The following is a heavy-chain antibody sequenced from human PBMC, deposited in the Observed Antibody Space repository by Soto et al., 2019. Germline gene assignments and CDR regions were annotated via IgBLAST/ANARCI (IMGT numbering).Heavy chain of an antibody. CDR3: ASARSSVGAPGGFIEF. CDR1: GFLFTNYW. CDR2: INPAGSDR. J-gene: IGHJ4*02. V-gene: IGHV3-7*03. D-gene: IGHD1-26*01. Sequence: EVQLVESGGGLVQPGGSLRLSCAASGFLFTNYWINWVRQAPGKGLEWVANINPAGSDRRYVDSVKGRFTISRDNAKNSVYLQMKSLRDDDTAVYYCASARSSVGAPGGFIEFWGQGSLVTVSS.